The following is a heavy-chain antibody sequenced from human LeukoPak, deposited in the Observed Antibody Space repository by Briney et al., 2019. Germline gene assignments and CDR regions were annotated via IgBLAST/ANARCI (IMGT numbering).Heavy chain of an antibody. CDR1: GFTFSSYA. CDR3: AKDLGEMATHPGDY. Sequence: PGGSLRLSCVVSGFTFSSYAMTWVRQAPGKGLQWVSAISGGGDITYYPDSVKGRFTISRDNSRNTVYLEMKSLRAEDTAVYYCAKDLGEMATHPGDYWGQGSLVTVSS. V-gene: IGHV3-23*01. D-gene: IGHD5-24*01. CDR2: ISGGGDIT. J-gene: IGHJ4*02.